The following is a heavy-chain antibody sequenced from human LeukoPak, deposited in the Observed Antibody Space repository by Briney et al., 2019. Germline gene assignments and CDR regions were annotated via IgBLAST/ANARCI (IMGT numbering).Heavy chain of an antibody. V-gene: IGHV3-48*02. CDR1: GFTFSSHR. Sequence: GGSLRLSCAASGFTFSSHRMNWVRQAPGKGLEWISYISTTSSTIYYSDSVKGRFTISRDNARNSLYLQMNSLRHEDTAVYYCASFAATHGDYWGQGTLVTVSS. CDR2: ISTTSSTI. D-gene: IGHD1-1*01. J-gene: IGHJ4*02. CDR3: ASFAATHGDY.